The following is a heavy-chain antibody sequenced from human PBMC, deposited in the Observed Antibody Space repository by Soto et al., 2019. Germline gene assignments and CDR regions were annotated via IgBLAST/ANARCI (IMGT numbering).Heavy chain of an antibody. CDR1: GGTFSSYA. CDR3: AIRPPRPPYCSSTSCYPYYFVY. J-gene: IGHJ4*02. D-gene: IGHD2-2*01. Sequence: QVQLVQSGSEVKKPGSSVKVSCKASGGTFSSYAISWVRQAPGQGLEWLGGISHIFGTANYAQQFQGRITITADESTNTVYMELSSLRSEDTAVYYCAIRPPRPPYCSSTSCYPYYFVYWGQGTQVTVSS. V-gene: IGHV1-69*01. CDR2: ISHIFGTA.